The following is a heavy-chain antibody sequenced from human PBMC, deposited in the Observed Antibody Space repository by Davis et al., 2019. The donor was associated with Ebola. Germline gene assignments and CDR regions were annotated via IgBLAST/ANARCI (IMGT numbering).Heavy chain of an antibody. CDR1: GGSFSGYF. Sequence: ETLSLTCAVYGGSFSGYFWSWIRQPPGKGLEWVANIKQDGSEKYYVDSVEGRFTISRDNAKNSLYLQMDSLRAEDTALYYCARSASDAFDIWGQGTMVTVSS. V-gene: IGHV3-7*01. CDR3: ARSASDAFDI. J-gene: IGHJ3*02. CDR2: IKQDGSEK.